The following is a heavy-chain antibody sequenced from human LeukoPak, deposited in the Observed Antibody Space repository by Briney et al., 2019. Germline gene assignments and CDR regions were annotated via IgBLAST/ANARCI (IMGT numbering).Heavy chain of an antibody. CDR2: ISVYNGNT. CDR1: GYTFSNYG. J-gene: IGHJ3*02. D-gene: IGHD3-9*01. V-gene: IGHV1-18*01. Sequence: ASVKVSCKASGYTFSNYGISWVRQAPGQGLEWMGWISVYNGNTNYAQKVQGRVTMTTDTSTNTAYMELRSLRSDDTAVYYCARDRRYFDWLLSIRDAFDIWGQGTMVTVSS. CDR3: ARDRRYFDWLLSIRDAFDI.